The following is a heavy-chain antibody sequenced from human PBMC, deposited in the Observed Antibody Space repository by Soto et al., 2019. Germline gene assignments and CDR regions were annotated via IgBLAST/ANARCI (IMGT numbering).Heavy chain of an antibody. CDR1: GFTFSSYG. Sequence: QVQLVESGGGVVQPGRSLRLSCAASGFTFSSYGMHWVRQAPGKGLERVAVISYDGSNKYYADSVKGRFTISRDNSKNTLYLQMNSLRAEDTAVYYCARSRMVRGVIRYYYGMDVWGQGTTVTVSS. D-gene: IGHD3-10*01. CDR2: ISYDGSNK. J-gene: IGHJ6*02. CDR3: ARSRMVRGVIRYYYGMDV. V-gene: IGHV3-30*03.